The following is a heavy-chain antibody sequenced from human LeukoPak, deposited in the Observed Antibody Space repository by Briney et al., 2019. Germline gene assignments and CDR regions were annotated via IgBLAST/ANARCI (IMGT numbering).Heavy chain of an antibody. CDR3: ARDSSSGWYVFDY. CDR1: GFTFSSYA. CDR2: ISYDGSNK. D-gene: IGHD6-19*01. V-gene: IGHV3-30*14. Sequence: GGSLRLSCAASGFTFSSYAMHWVRQAPGKGLEWVAVISYDGSNKYYADSVKGRFTISRDNSKNTLYLQMNSLRAEDTAVYYCARDSSSGWYVFDYWGQGTLVTVSS. J-gene: IGHJ4*02.